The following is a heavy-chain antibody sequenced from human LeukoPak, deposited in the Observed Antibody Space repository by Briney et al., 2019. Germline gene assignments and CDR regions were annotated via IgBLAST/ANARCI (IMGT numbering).Heavy chain of an antibody. CDR1: GFTFSSYG. J-gene: IGHJ4*02. CDR3: ARDYYCSGGSCYIRAFDY. CDR2: ISSSGSTI. V-gene: IGHV3-48*04. Sequence: GGSLRLSCAASGFTFSSYGMHWVRQAPGKGLEWVSYISSSGSTIYYADSVKGRFTIYRDNAKNSLYLQMNSLRAEDTAVYYCARDYYCSGGSCYIRAFDYWGQGTLVTVSS. D-gene: IGHD2-15*01.